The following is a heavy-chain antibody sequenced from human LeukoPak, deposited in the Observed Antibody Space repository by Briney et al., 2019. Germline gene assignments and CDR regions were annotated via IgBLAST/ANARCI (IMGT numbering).Heavy chain of an antibody. CDR3: ARANGYYFDY. D-gene: IGHD2-8*01. Sequence: GGSLRLSCAASGFTFSSFTMNWVRQAPGKGLEWVSSISSSSSYISYADSVKGRFTISRDNAKNSLYLQMNSLRAEDTAVYYCARANGYYFDYWGQGTLVTVSS. V-gene: IGHV3-21*01. CDR2: ISSSSSYI. CDR1: GFTFSSFT. J-gene: IGHJ4*02.